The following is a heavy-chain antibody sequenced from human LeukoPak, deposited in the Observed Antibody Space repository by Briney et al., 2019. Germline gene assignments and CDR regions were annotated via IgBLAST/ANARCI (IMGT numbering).Heavy chain of an antibody. Sequence: PGESLKISCKGSGYSFATYWTGWVRQMPGKGLEWMGIIYPGDSDTRYSPSFQGQVTISADKSISTAYLQWSSLKASDTAMYYCARHNSRAGDYYYGMDVWGQGTTVTVSS. CDR1: GYSFATYW. CDR2: IYPGDSDT. J-gene: IGHJ6*02. V-gene: IGHV5-51*01. D-gene: IGHD2/OR15-2a*01. CDR3: ARHNSRAGDYYYGMDV.